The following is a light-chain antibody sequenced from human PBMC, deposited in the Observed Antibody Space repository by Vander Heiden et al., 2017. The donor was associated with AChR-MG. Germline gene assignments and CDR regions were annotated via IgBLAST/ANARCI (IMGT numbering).Light chain of an antibody. CDR2: AAS. J-gene: IGKJ3*01. V-gene: IGKV1-12*01. CDR1: QGSSSW. Sequence: DLQMTQSPSSVSASVGDRVTITCRASQGSSSWLAWYQQKPGKAPKLLIYAASSLQSGGPSRFIGSGSGTDFTLTIISLQPEDFSTYYCQQANRFHRYTFGHGTKVDIK. CDR3: QQANRFHRYT.